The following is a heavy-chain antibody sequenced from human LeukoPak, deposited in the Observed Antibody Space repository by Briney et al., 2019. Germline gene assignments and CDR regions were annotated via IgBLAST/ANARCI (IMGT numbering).Heavy chain of an antibody. CDR1: GFTFSSYW. CDR3: AKGDMDTAAWDI. D-gene: IGHD5-18*01. V-gene: IGHV3-74*01. CDR2: INSDGSST. Sequence: GGSLRLSCAASGFTFSSYWMHWVRQAPGKGLVWVSHINSDGSSTTYADSVKGRFTISRDNSKNTLYLQMNSLRAEDTAVYYCAKGDMDTAAWDIWGQGTMVTVSS. J-gene: IGHJ3*02.